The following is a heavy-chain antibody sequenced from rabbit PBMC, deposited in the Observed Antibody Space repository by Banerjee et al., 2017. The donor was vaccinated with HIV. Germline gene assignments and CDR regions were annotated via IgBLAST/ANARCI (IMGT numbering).Heavy chain of an antibody. Sequence: QEQLEESGGDLVKPEGSLTLTGTASGIDFSSYYYMCWVRQAPGKGLEWIACIGAGSSGSTYYASWAKGRFPISKTSSTTVTLQMTSLTAADTATYFCARDLAGVIGWNFNLWGPGTLVTVS. CDR1: GIDFSSYYY. J-gene: IGHJ4*01. V-gene: IGHV1S45*01. CDR3: ARDLAGVIGWNFNL. D-gene: IGHD4-1*01. CDR2: IGAGSSGST.